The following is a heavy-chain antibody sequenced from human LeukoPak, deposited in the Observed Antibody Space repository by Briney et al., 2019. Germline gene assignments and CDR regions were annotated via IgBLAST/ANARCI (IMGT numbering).Heavy chain of an antibody. CDR2: IYYSGST. CDR1: GGSISSSSYY. V-gene: IGHV4-61*05. CDR3: ARGLQGFDP. D-gene: IGHD3-16*01. Sequence: SETLSLTCTVSGGSISSSSYYWGWIRQPPGKGLEWIGYIYYSGSTNYNPSLKSRVTISVDTSKNQFSLKLSSVTAADTAVYYCARGLQGFDPWGQGTLVTVSS. J-gene: IGHJ5*02.